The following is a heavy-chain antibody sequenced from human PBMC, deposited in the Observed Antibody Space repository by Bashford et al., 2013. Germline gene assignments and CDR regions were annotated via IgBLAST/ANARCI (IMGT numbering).Heavy chain of an antibody. J-gene: IGHJ4*02. CDR1: GYTFTSYA. CDR3: ARAEAYYYGSGSYYNTQFDY. V-gene: IGHV1-3*01. D-gene: IGHD3-10*01. Sequence: VASVKVSCKASGYTFTSYAMHWVRQAPGQRLEWMGWINAGNGNTKYSQKFQGRVTITRDTSASTAYMELSSLRSEDTAVYYCARAEAYYYGSGSYYNTQFDYWGQGTLVTVSS. CDR2: INAGNGNT.